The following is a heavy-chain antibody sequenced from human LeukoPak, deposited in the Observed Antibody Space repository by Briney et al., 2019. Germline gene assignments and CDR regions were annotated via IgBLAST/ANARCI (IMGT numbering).Heavy chain of an antibody. D-gene: IGHD2-8*02. J-gene: IGHJ2*01. V-gene: IGHV1-46*01. CDR3: AGSGTDYGYFNL. Sequence: ASVKVSCKASGYIFTSYCIHWVRQAPGQGLEWMGIINPSGGSITYAQKFQGRVTMTRDTSTSTVYMELSSLRSEDTAVYCCAGSGTDYGYFNLWGRGTLVTVSS. CDR2: INPSGGSI. CDR1: GYIFTSYC.